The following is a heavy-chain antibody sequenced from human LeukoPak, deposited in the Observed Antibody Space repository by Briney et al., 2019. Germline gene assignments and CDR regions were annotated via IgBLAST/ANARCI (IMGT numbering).Heavy chain of an antibody. D-gene: IGHD4-17*01. CDR1: GFTFSSFW. V-gene: IGHV3-74*01. J-gene: IGHJ4*02. Sequence: GGSLRLSCAASGFTFSSFWMHWVRHAPGQGPVWVSGIKTDGSDTRYADSVKGRFTISRDNSKNTLYLQMNSLRAEDTAVYYCANEIRPNDYWGQGTQVTVSS. CDR3: ANEIRPNDY. CDR2: IKTDGSDT.